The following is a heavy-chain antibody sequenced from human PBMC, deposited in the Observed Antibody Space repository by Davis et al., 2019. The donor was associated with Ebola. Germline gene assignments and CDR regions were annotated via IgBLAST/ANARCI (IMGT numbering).Heavy chain of an antibody. V-gene: IGHV4-34*01. CDR3: ARGVGGSSWYDY. CDR2: INHSGST. D-gene: IGHD6-13*01. J-gene: IGHJ4*02. Sequence: PGGSLRLSCAVYGGSFSGYYWSWIRQPPGKGLEWIGEINHSGSTNYNPSLKSRVTISVDTSKNQFSLKLSSVTAADTAVYYCARGVGGSSWYDYWGQGTLVTVSS. CDR1: GGSFSGYY.